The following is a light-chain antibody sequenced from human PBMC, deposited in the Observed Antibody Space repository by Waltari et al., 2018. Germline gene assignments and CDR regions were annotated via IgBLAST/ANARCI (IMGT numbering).Light chain of an antibody. Sequence: QSLLTQPPSVSEAPGQRVTLSCSGSRANIGNNVLNWYQQLPGKPPKLLIYYDDLLPSGVSDRFSGSKSGTSASLAISGLQSEDEADYYCAAWDDSLNGVVFGGGTKLTVL. V-gene: IGLV1-36*01. J-gene: IGLJ3*02. CDR2: YDD. CDR3: AAWDDSLNGVV. CDR1: RANIGNNV.